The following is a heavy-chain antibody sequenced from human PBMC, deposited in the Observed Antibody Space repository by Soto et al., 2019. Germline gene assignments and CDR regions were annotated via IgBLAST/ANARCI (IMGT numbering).Heavy chain of an antibody. CDR3: ARVGTSSWYGYFDY. V-gene: IGHV4-59*01. CDR1: GGSINNYY. J-gene: IGHJ4*02. CDR2: IYYSGST. Sequence: PSETLSLTCTVSGGSINNYYWSWIRQPPGRGLEWIGYIYYSGSTNYNPSLKRRLALSVHTSKNQFSLNLSSVTTADTAVYYCARVGTSSWYGYFDYWGQGAQVTVSS. D-gene: IGHD6-13*01.